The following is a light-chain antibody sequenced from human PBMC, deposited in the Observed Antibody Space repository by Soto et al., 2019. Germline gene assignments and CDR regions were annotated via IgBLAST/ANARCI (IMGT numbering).Light chain of an antibody. J-gene: IGKJ4*01. Sequence: DIQMTQSPSSLSASVGDRVTITCRASQTINTYLNWYQQKLGKAPKLLIYAAFTLQSGVPSRFSGSGSGTDFTLTISSLQPEDFAVYYCQQRSNWPPVITFGGGTKVEIK. V-gene: IGKV1-39*01. CDR2: AAF. CDR3: QQRSNWPPVIT. CDR1: QTINTY.